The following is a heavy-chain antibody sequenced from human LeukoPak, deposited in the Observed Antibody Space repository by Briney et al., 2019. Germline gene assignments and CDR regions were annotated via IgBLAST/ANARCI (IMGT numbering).Heavy chain of an antibody. D-gene: IGHD3-3*01. CDR1: GYTFTSYD. Sequence: ASVKVSCKASGYTFTSYDINWVRQATGQGLEWMGWMNPNRGNTGYAQKFRGRVTMTRNTSISTAYMELSSLRSEDTAVYYCARAPSWSGFSSYYYMDVWGKGTTVTVSS. CDR2: MNPNRGNT. V-gene: IGHV1-8*01. J-gene: IGHJ6*03. CDR3: ARAPSWSGFSSYYYMDV.